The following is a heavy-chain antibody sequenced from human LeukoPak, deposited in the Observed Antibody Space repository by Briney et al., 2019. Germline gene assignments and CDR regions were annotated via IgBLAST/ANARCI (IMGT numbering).Heavy chain of an antibody. D-gene: IGHD2-15*01. J-gene: IGHJ4*02. CDR2: INPNSGGT. CDR3: ASLLGYCSGGSCSPYYFDY. V-gene: IGHV1-2*02. CDR1: GYTFTGYY. Sequence: ASVKVSCKASGYTFTGYYMHWVRQAPGQGLECMGWINPNSGGTNYAQKFQGRATMTRDTSISTAYMELSRLRSDDTAVYYCASLLGYCSGGSCSPYYFDYWGQGTLVTVSS.